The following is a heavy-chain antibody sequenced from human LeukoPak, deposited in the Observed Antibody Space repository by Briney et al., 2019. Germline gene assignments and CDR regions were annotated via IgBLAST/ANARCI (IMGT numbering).Heavy chain of an antibody. V-gene: IGHV4-34*01. CDR1: GGSFSGYY. D-gene: IGHD5-18*01. CDR2: INHSGST. CDR3: ARQRNTAMVHDY. J-gene: IGHJ4*02. Sequence: SETLSLTCAVYGGSFSGYYWSWIRQPPGKGLEWIGEINHSGSTNYNPSLKSRVTISVDTSKNQFSLKLSSVTAADTAVYYCARQRNTAMVHDYWGQGTLVTVSS.